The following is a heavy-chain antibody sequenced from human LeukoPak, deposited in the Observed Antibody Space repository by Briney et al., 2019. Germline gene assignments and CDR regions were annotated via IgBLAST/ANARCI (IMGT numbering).Heavy chain of an antibody. J-gene: IGHJ4*02. CDR1: GFAFNTYS. V-gene: IGHV3-48*01. Sequence: GGSLRLSCAASGFAFNTYSMNCVRQAPGKGLEGVSYIRSDSSIIYYADSVKGRFTMSRDNGKNSLYLQMSSLRVEDTAVYFCARVQAGRWDFDYWGQGTLVTVSS. D-gene: IGHD5-24*01. CDR3: ARVQAGRWDFDY. CDR2: IRSDSSII.